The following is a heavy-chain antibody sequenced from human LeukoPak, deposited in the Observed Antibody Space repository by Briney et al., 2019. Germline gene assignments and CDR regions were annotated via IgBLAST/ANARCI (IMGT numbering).Heavy chain of an antibody. CDR2: IYYSGST. CDR3: ARQVEQELVYWFDP. CDR1: GGSISSGGYY. Sequence: SQTLSLTCTVSGGSISSGGYYWSWIRQHPGKGLEWIGHIYYSGSTNYNPSLKSRVTISLDMSKNQFSLKLSSVTAADAAVYYCARQVEQELVYWFDPWGQGTLVTVSS. V-gene: IGHV4-61*09. D-gene: IGHD6-13*01. J-gene: IGHJ5*02.